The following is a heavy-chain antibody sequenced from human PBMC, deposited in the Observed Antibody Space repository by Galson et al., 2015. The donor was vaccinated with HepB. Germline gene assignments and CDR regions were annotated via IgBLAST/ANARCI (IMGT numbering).Heavy chain of an antibody. CDR1: GFTFSGSA. Sequence: SLRLSCAASGFTFSGSAMHWVRQASGKGLEWVGRIRSKANSYATAYAASVKGRFTISRDDSKNTAYLQMNSLKTEDTAVYYCTRQSRITSSSSFYGMDVWGQGTTVTVSS. CDR2: IRSKANSYAT. V-gene: IGHV3-73*01. CDR3: TRQSRITSSSSFYGMDV. D-gene: IGHD6-6*01. J-gene: IGHJ6*02.